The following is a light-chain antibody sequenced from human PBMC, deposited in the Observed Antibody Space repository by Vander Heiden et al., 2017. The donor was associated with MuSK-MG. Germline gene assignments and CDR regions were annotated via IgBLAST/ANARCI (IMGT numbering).Light chain of an antibody. Sequence: EIGMTQFPATLSVSPGESATLSCRASQSVSSNLAWYQQKPGQAPRLLIYGASTRATGIPARFSGSGSGTEFTLTISSLQSEDFAVYYCQQYNNWPPWTFGQGTKVEIK. CDR3: QQYNNWPPWT. CDR1: QSVSSN. V-gene: IGKV3-15*01. CDR2: GAS. J-gene: IGKJ1*01.